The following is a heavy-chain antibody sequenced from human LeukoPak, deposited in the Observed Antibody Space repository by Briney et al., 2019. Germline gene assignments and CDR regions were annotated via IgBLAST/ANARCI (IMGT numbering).Heavy chain of an antibody. CDR3: ARDVPHNWFDT. J-gene: IGHJ5*02. V-gene: IGHV3-7*01. CDR2: INQDGGGE. CDR1: GFTFGNYW. Sequence: GGSLRLSCAASGFTFGNYWMTWVRQAPGKGLEWVGSINQDGGGEHYMDSVKGRFTISRDNAKKTLYLQMNSLRAEDTAVYYCARDVPHNWFDTWGQGTLVTGSS.